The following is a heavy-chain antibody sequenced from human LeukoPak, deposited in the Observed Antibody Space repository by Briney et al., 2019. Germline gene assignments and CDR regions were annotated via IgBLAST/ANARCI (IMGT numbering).Heavy chain of an antibody. CDR2: ISAYNGNT. CDR3: ARDTGGYSYGDQNDY. J-gene: IGHJ4*02. Sequence: ASVTVSCKASGYTFTSYGISWVRQAPGQGLEWMGWISAYNGNTNYAQKLQGRVTMTTDTSTSTAYMELRSLRSDDTAVYYCARDTGGYSYGDQNDYWGQGTLVTVSS. V-gene: IGHV1-18*01. CDR1: GYTFTSYG. D-gene: IGHD5-18*01.